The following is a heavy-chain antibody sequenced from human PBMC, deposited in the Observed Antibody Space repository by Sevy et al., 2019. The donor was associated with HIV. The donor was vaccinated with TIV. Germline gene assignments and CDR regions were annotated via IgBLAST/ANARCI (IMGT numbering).Heavy chain of an antibody. CDR2: ISGSGGST. Sequence: GGSLRLSCAASGLTFSSYAMSWVRQAPGKGLEWVSPISGSGGSTYYADSVKGRFTISRDNSKNTLYLQMNSLRAEDTAVYYCAKSPGAGGTWIQLWLFDYWGQGTLVTVSS. CDR3: AKSPGAGGTWIQLWLFDY. J-gene: IGHJ4*02. V-gene: IGHV3-23*01. CDR1: GLTFSSYA. D-gene: IGHD5-18*01.